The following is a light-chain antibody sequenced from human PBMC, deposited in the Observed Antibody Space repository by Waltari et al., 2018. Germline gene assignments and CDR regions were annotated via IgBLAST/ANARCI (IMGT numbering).Light chain of an antibody. Sequence: QSVLTQPPSVSGAPGQRITISCTGSSSNIGAGHDVNWYRVFPGAAPKVLLYGNNTRPSGVPDRFSGSKSATSASLAITGLQAEDAADYYCCSYAGRGTYVFGSGTKVTVL. CDR3: CSYAGRGTYV. CDR1: SSNIGAGHD. CDR2: GNN. V-gene: IGLV1-40*01. J-gene: IGLJ1*01.